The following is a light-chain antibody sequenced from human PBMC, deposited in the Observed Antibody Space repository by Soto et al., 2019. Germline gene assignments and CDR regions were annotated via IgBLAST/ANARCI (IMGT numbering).Light chain of an antibody. CDR2: KAS. V-gene: IGKV1-5*03. J-gene: IGKJ1*01. CDR1: QSISAW. CDR3: QQYNDYSWT. Sequence: DIQMTQSPSTLSASVGDSVSINCRASQSISAWLAWYQQKPGKAPGLLIYKASTLEIGVPSRFSGSGSGTEFTLTISSLQPDDVAIYYCQQYNDYSWTFGQGTKVDLK.